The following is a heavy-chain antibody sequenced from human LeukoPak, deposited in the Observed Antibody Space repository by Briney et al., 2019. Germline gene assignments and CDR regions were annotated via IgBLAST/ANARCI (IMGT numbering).Heavy chain of an antibody. CDR3: ARDLMDGDGLGGY. D-gene: IGHD4-17*01. CDR2: IKQDGSEK. J-gene: IGHJ4*02. V-gene: IGHV3-7*03. CDR1: GFTFSSYW. Sequence: GGSLRLSCAASGFTFSSYWMSWVRQAPGKGLEWVANIKQDGSEKYYVDSVKGRFTISRDNAKNSLYLQMNSLRAEDTAVYYCARDLMDGDGLGGYWGQGTLITVSS.